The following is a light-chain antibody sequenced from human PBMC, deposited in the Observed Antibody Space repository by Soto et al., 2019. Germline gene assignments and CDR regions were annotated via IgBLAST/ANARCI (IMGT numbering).Light chain of an antibody. V-gene: IGKV4-1*01. CDR3: QQWSTPGWT. CDR1: QSILYSSNNRNH. Sequence: DIVMTQSPDSLAVSLGERATINCKASQSILYSSNNRNHLAWYQQKPGQPPKLLIYWASTRESGVPHRFSGSGSGTAFTLTITSLQAENVAVSYCQQWSTPGWTFGQGTKVEIK. CDR2: WAS. J-gene: IGKJ1*01.